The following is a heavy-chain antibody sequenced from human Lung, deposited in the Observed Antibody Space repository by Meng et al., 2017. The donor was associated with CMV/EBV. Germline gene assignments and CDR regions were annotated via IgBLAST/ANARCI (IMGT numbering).Heavy chain of an antibody. CDR3: ARESDILTGGLDY. CDR1: GFSFSTYW. D-gene: IGHD3-9*01. CDR2: TDPDGKTT. Sequence: CAASGFSFSTYWMPWVRQAPGKGLVWVSHTDPDGKTTNYADSVKGRFTISRDNAKKTLYLQMNSLRAEDTAVYYCARESDILTGGLDYWGQGTLVTVSS. V-gene: IGHV3-74*01. J-gene: IGHJ4*02.